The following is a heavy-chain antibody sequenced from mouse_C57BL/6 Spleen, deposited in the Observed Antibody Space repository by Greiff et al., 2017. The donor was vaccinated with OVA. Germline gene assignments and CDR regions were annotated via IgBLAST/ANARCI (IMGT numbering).Heavy chain of an antibody. CDR2: IWSGGST. V-gene: IGHV2-2*01. D-gene: IGHD2-5*01. CDR1: GFSLTSYG. CDR3: ASPLSYYSKGFAY. Sequence: QVQLQQSGPGLVQPSQSLSITCTVSGFSLTSYGVHWVRQSPGKGLEWLGVIWSGGSTDYNAAFISRLSISKDNSKSQVFFKMNSLQADDTAIYYCASPLSYYSKGFAYWGQGTLVTVSA. J-gene: IGHJ3*01.